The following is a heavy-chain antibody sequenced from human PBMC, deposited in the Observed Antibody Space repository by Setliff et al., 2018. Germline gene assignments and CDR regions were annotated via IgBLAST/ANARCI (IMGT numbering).Heavy chain of an antibody. V-gene: IGHV1-24*01. CDR3: ATSVSWIQLVLYPQGHPEPFDY. J-gene: IGHJ4*02. CDR2: FDPEDGES. D-gene: IGHD5-18*01. CDR1: GYTLTELS. Sequence: ASVKVSCKVSGYTLTELSMHWVRQAPGKGLEWMGGFDPEDGESIYAQKFQGRVTMTEDTSTDTAYMELSSLRSEDTAVYYCATSVSWIQLVLYPQGHPEPFDYWGQGTLVTVSS.